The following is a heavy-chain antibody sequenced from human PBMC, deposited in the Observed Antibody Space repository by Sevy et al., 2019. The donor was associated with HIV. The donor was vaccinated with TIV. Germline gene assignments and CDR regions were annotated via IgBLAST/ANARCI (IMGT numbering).Heavy chain of an antibody. J-gene: IGHJ4*02. V-gene: IGHV3-48*03. D-gene: IGHD2-15*01. CDR1: GFTFSNYE. CDR3: ARDLFSGGNAVYGY. Sequence: GGSLRLSCTASGFTFSNYEMNWVRQAPGKGLEWVSYIGRSGSPIYYADSVKGRFTISRDNAENSLYLQMNSVRAEDTAVYYCARDLFSGGNAVYGYWGQGTLVTVSS. CDR2: IGRSGSPI.